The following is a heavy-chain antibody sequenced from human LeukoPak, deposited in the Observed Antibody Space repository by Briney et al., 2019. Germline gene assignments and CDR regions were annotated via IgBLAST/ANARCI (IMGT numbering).Heavy chain of an antibody. CDR3: ARGGNSTDDY. J-gene: IGHJ4*02. CDR2: ISGNNDNP. D-gene: IGHD2/OR15-2a*01. V-gene: IGHV1-18*01. CDR1: GYTFSHFG. Sequence: ASVKVSCKASGYTFSHFGISWVRQAPGQGLEWMGWISGNNDNPNYGQNFQGRFTVTSDSSTSTAYMELRNLRSDDTAVYYCARGGNSTDDYWGQGTLVTVSS.